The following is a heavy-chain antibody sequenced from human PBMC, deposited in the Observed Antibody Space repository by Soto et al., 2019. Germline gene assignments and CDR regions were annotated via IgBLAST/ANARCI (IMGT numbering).Heavy chain of an antibody. J-gene: IGHJ6*02. D-gene: IGHD3-22*01. V-gene: IGHV3-15*01. CDR2: IKSKSDGGTT. CDR1: GLTFSDAW. Sequence: EVQLVESGGGLVKPGGSLRLSCSASGLTFSDAWMSWVRQAPGKGLEWVGRIKSKSDGGTTDYNALVKGRFTISRDDSKNTLYLQINSLKAEDTAVYYCCTISRYSDTSGYYYYYGMDVWGQGTTVTVSS. CDR3: CTISRYSDTSGYYYYYGMDV.